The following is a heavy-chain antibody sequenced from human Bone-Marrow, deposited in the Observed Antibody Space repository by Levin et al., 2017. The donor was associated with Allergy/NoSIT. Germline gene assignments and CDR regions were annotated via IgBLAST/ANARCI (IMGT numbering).Heavy chain of an antibody. D-gene: IGHD2-2*02. V-gene: IGHV1-2*02. J-gene: IGHJ6*02. CDR3: AREREEFRYCSSTSCYIFNDDGMDV. Sequence: ASVKVSCKASGYTFTGYYMHWVRQAPGQGLEWMGWINPNSGGTNYAQKFQGRVTMTRDTSISTAYMELSRLRSDDTAVYYCAREREEFRYCSSTSCYIFNDDGMDVWGQGTTVTVSS. CDR2: INPNSGGT. CDR1: GYTFTGYY.